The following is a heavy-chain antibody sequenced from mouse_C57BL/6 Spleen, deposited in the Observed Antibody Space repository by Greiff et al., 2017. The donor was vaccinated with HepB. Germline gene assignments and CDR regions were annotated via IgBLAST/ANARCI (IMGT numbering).Heavy chain of an antibody. Sequence: EVQLVESGPGLVKPSQSLSLTCSVTGYSITSGYYWNWIRQFPGNKLEWMGYISYDGSNNYNPSLKNRISITRDTSKNQFFLKLNSVTTEDTATYYCARDAPYSNYAMDYWGQGTSVTVSS. CDR1: GYSITSGYY. V-gene: IGHV3-6*01. CDR3: ARDAPYSNYAMDY. J-gene: IGHJ4*01. D-gene: IGHD2-5*01. CDR2: ISYDGSN.